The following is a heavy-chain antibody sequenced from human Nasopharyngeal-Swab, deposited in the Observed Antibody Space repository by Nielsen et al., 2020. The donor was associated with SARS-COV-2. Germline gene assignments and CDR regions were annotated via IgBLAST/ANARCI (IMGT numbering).Heavy chain of an antibody. CDR1: GFTFSSYA. J-gene: IGHJ4*02. D-gene: IGHD5-18*01. CDR2: IYSGGSST. CDR3: AKASGYSYGPFDY. Sequence: GGSLRLSCAASGFTFSSYAMSWVRQAPGKGLEWVSAIYSGGSSTYYADSVKGRSTISRDNSKNTLYLQMNSLRAEDTAVYYCAKASGYSYGPFDYWGQGTLVTVSS. V-gene: IGHV3-23*03.